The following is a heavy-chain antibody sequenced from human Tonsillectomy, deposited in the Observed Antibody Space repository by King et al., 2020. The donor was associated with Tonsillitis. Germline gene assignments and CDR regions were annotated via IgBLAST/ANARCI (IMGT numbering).Heavy chain of an antibody. CDR1: GGSISSGGYS. Sequence: QLQESGSGLVKPSQTLSLTCAVSGGSISSGGYSWSWIRQPPGKGLEWIGYIYHSGSTFYNPSLKSRVTISVDRSKNQFSLNLSSVTAADTAVYYCARSLGIAAGGTSNYFDCWGQGTLVTVSS. CDR3: ARSLGIAAGGTSNYFDC. V-gene: IGHV4-30-2*01. D-gene: IGHD6-13*01. J-gene: IGHJ4*02. CDR2: IYHSGST.